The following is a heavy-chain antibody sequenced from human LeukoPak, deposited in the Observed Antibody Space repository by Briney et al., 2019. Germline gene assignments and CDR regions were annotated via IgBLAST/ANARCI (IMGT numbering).Heavy chain of an antibody. V-gene: IGHV4-4*07. D-gene: IGHD6-19*01. Sequence: SETLSLTCTVSGGSISSYYWSWIRQPAGKGLEWIGRIYTSGSTNYNPSLKSRVPMSVDTAKDQFSLKLSSVTAADTAVYYCARDRVAVAGGIDYWGQGTLVTVSS. J-gene: IGHJ4*02. CDR3: ARDRVAVAGGIDY. CDR2: IYTSGST. CDR1: GGSISSYY.